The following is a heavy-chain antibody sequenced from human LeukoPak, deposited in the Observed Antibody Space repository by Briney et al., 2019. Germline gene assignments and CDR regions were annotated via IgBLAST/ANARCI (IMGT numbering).Heavy chain of an antibody. V-gene: IGHV3-23*01. CDR2: INLSGSST. J-gene: IGHJ4*02. D-gene: IGHD1-26*01. CDR3: AKDVWRYSGSYYDFDY. CDR1: GFTFSNCA. Sequence: GGSLRLSCAASGFTFSNCAMSWVRQAPGKGLEWVSGINLSGSSTYYADSVKGRFTISRDNPKNTLYLQMNSLRAEDTAVYYCAKDVWRYSGSYYDFDYWGQGTLVTVSS.